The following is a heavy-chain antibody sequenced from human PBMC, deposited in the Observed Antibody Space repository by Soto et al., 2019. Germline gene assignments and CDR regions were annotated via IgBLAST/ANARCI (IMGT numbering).Heavy chain of an antibody. CDR2: IYWDDDK. CDR1: GFSLRTSGVG. V-gene: IGHV2-5*02. J-gene: IGHJ4*02. Sequence: SGPTLVNPTQTLTLTCTCSGFSLRTSGVGVAWIRQPPGEALEWLALIYWDDDKRYSPALMNRLTITKDTSKNQVVLTMTNMDPVDTATYYCAHRMGVNYFAFWGQGAQVTVSS. CDR3: AHRMGVNYFAF. D-gene: IGHD2-8*01.